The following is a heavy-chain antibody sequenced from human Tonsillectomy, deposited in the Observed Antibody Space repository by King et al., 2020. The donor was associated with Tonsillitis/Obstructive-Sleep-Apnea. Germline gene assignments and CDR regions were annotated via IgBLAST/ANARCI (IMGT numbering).Heavy chain of an antibody. CDR1: GFAFSSYS. CDR3: ARDSSGWSRDY. CDR2: INTENYI. D-gene: IGHD6-19*01. V-gene: IGHV3-21*01. Sequence: VQLVESGGGLVKPGGSLRLSCAASGFAFSSYSMSWVRQAPGKGLEWVSTINTENYIYYAGSEKGRLTISRDNAKNSLYLQMDSLGAEDTAVYYCARDSSGWSRDYWGQGTLVTVSS. J-gene: IGHJ4*02.